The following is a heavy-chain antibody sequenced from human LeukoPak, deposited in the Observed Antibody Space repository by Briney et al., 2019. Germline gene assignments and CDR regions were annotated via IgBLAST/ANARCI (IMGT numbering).Heavy chain of an antibody. Sequence: GGSLRLSCSASGFTFINYSMNWVRQAPGKGLEWVSSISSSRNYIYYADSVKGRFTISRDNAKNSLYLQMNSLRAEDTAVYYCARVPYYYDSSGYYYGYYYYYMDVWGKGTTVTVSS. J-gene: IGHJ6*03. CDR1: GFTFINYS. CDR3: ARVPYYYDSSGYYYGYYYYYMDV. V-gene: IGHV3-21*01. CDR2: ISSSRNYI. D-gene: IGHD3-22*01.